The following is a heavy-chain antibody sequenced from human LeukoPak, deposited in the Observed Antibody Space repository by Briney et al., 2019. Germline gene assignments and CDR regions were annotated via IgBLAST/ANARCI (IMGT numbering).Heavy chain of an antibody. V-gene: IGHV4-34*01. CDR2: INHSGST. J-gene: IGHJ4*02. D-gene: IGHD4-17*01. Sequence: SETLSLTCAVYGGSFSGYYWSWIRQPPGKGLEWIGEINHSGSTNYNPSLKSRVTISVDTSKNQFSLKLSSVTAADTAFYYCARSDLYGDYPPGNYWGQGTLVAVSS. CDR3: ARSDLYGDYPPGNY. CDR1: GGSFSGYY.